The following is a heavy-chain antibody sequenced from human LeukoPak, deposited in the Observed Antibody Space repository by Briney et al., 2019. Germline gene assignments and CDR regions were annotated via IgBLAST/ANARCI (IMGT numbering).Heavy chain of an antibody. Sequence: ASVKVSCKASGYTFTGYYMHWVRQAPGQGLEWMGWINPNSGGTNYAQKFQGRVTMTRDTSISTAYMELSRLRSDDTAVYYCARPFSRGYNWFDPWGQGTLVTVSS. CDR3: ARPFSRGYNWFDP. D-gene: IGHD6-13*01. CDR1: GYTFTGYY. J-gene: IGHJ5*02. V-gene: IGHV1-2*02. CDR2: INPNSGGT.